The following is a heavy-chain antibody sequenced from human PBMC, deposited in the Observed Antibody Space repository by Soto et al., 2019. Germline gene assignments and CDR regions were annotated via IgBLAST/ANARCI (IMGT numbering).Heavy chain of an antibody. CDR3: AKELYGGYGYIGSSELFDY. V-gene: IGHV3-30*18. CDR2: ISYDGSNK. CDR1: GFTFSSYG. J-gene: IGHJ4*02. Sequence: PGGSLRLSCAASGFTFSSYGMHWVRQAPGKGLEWVAVISYDGSNKYYADSVKGRFTISRDNSKNTLYLQMNSLRAEDTAVYYCAKELYGGYGYIGSSELFDYWGQGTLVTVSS. D-gene: IGHD5-18*01.